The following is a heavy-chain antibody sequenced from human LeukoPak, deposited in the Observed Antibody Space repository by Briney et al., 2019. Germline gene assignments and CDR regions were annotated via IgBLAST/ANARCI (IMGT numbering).Heavy chain of an antibody. J-gene: IGHJ4*02. D-gene: IGHD6-13*01. CDR2: IWYDASNR. CDR3: VRGVGVSRFNYLDS. CDR1: GFTFSSFG. Sequence: PLGSLRLSCAASGFTFSSFGMHWVRQAPGKGLEWVAVIWYDASNRYYADSVKGRFTISRDNSKNTLYLQMNSLRDDDTAVYYCVRGVGVSRFNYLDSWGQGTLGFVSS. V-gene: IGHV3-33*01.